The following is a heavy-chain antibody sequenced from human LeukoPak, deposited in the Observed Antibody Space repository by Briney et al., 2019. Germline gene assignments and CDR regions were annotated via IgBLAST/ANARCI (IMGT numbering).Heavy chain of an antibody. J-gene: IGHJ5*02. D-gene: IGHD5-24*01. CDR1: GGSISSYY. CDR2: VYYSGST. Sequence: SETLSLTCTVSGGSISSYYWSWIRQPPGKGLEWIGYVYYSGSTYYNPPLKSRVTISADTSKNQFSLKLSSVTAADTAVYYCAKGRDGYRGFDPWGQGTLVTVSS. V-gene: IGHV4-59*12. CDR3: AKGRDGYRGFDP.